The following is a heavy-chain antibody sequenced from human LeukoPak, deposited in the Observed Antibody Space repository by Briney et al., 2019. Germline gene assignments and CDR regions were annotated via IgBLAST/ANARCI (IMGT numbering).Heavy chain of an antibody. Sequence: YWIGWVRQMPGKGLEWIGSIYYSRNTYYNPSLKSRVAISLDTSKNQFSLKLRSVTAADTAVYYCARSMVDGSDYWGQGTLVTVSS. J-gene: IGHJ4*02. V-gene: IGHV4-39*07. CDR2: IYYSRNT. D-gene: IGHD3-10*01. CDR1: Y. CDR3: ARSMVDGSDY.